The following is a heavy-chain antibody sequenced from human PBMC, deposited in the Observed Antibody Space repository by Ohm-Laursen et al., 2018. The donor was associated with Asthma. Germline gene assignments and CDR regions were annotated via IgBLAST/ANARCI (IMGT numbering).Heavy chain of an antibody. V-gene: IGHV4-4*03. CDR1: GGSISGINW. D-gene: IGHD4-17*01. CDR3: ARIVHYGDYFDY. Sequence: PGTLSLTCTVSGGSISGINWWSWVRQSPGKGLQWLAEVSYSGSTNYNPSLESRITISVDTSKNQFSLKLSSVTAADTAVYYCARIVHYGDYFDYWGQGTLVTVSS. CDR2: VSYSGST. J-gene: IGHJ4*02.